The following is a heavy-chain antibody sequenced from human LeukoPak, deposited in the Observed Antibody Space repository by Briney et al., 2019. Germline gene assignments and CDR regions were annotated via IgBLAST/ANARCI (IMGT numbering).Heavy chain of an antibody. CDR2: IIPNSGNT. CDR3: AREGRGYCSSTSCYMQHFDY. CDR1: GYTFTSYY. Sequence: PGASVKVSCKASGYTFTSYYINWVRQATGQGLEGMGWIIPNSGNTGYAQKFEGRVNITRNTSISTAYMELSSLRSEDTAVYYCAREGRGYCSSTSCYMQHFDYWGQGNLVTVSS. V-gene: IGHV1-8*03. J-gene: IGHJ4*02. D-gene: IGHD2-2*01.